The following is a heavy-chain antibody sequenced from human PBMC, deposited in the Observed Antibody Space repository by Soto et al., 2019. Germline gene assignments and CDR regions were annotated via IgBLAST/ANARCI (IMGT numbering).Heavy chain of an antibody. CDR3: ARQVRRGYSGG. D-gene: IGHD1-1*01. Sequence: ASVKVSCKASGYTLTSYDINWVRQAPGQGLEWVGWINPTSEYTAHAQKFQGRVTLTREISTATAYMELSSLTSEDTAVYFCARQVRRGYSGGWGPGSQVTVSS. CDR1: GYTLTSYD. V-gene: IGHV1-8*01. J-gene: IGHJ4*02. CDR2: INPTSEYT.